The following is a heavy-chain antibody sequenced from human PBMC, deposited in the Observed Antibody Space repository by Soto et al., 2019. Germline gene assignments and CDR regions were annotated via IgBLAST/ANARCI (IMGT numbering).Heavy chain of an antibody. CDR3: ASTYSSSSSNYYYGMDV. J-gene: IGHJ6*02. V-gene: IGHV1-46*01. CDR2: INPSGGST. D-gene: IGHD6-6*01. Sequence: ASVKVSCKASGYTFTSYYMHWVRQAPGQGLEWMGIINPSGGSTSYAQKFQGRVTMTRDTSTSTVYMELSSMRSEDTAVYYYASTYSSSSSNYYYGMDVWGQGTTVTAP. CDR1: GYTFTSYY.